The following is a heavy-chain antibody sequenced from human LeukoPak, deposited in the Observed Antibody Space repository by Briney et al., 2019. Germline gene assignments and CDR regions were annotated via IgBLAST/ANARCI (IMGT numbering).Heavy chain of an antibody. D-gene: IGHD6-13*01. CDR1: GGSISSSSYY. J-gene: IGHJ4*02. Sequence: PSETLSLTYTVPGGSISSSSYYWGWIRQPPGKGLEWIGSIYYSGSTYYNPSLKSRVTISVDTSKNQFSLKLSSVTAADTAVYYCARAIAAAGRGFDYWGQGTLVTVSS. V-gene: IGHV4-39*01. CDR2: IYYSGST. CDR3: ARAIAAAGRGFDY.